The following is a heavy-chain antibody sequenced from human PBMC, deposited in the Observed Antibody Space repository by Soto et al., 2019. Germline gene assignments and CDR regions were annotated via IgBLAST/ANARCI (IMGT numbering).Heavy chain of an antibody. CDR3: ARDEAIDY. V-gene: IGHV3-7*03. CDR2: IKQDGGDQ. J-gene: IGHJ4*02. Sequence: PGGSLRLSCAASGFTFRNYWMSWVRQAPGKGLEWVANIKQDGGDQYYVDSVKGRFSISRDNAKNSLYLQMNSLRAEDTAVYYCARDEAIDYWGQGTLVTVS. CDR1: GFTFRNYW.